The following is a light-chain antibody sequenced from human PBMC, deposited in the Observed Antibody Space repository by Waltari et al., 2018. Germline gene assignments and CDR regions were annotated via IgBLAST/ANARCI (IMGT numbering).Light chain of an antibody. CDR2: DVT. CDR1: SGDIGASDY. CDR3: CSYTSDITWI. Sequence: QSALTQPASVSGSPGQSITISCTGTSGDIGASDYVSWYQQHSDKAPKLIIYDVTKRPSGVSNRFSGSKSGTSASLTISGLQADDEANYSCCSYTSDITWIFGGGTKLTVL. J-gene: IGLJ2*01. V-gene: IGLV2-14*03.